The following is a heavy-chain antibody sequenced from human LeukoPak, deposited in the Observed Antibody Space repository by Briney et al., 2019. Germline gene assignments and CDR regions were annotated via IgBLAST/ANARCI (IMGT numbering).Heavy chain of an antibody. CDR2: ISAHNGNT. CDR1: GYTFTSYG. D-gene: IGHD1-7*01. CDR3: ARGSGTGTGYMDV. V-gene: IGHV1-18*01. Sequence: ASVKVSCKASGYTFTSYGISWVRKAPGQGLEWMGWISAHNGNTNYAQKLQCSVTMTTNTSTSTPYMHLRSLRSDDTAVYYCARGSGTGTGYMDVWGKGTTVTVSS. J-gene: IGHJ6*03.